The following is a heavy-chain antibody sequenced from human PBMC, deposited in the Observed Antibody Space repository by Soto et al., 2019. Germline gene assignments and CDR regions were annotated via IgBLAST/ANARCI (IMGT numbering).Heavy chain of an antibody. V-gene: IGHV3-7*03. CDR1: GFTFSSYA. D-gene: IGHD4-17*01. CDR2: IKQEGSEK. J-gene: IGHJ3*02. Sequence: GGSLRLSCAASGFTFSSYAMNWVRQAPGKGLEWVANIKQEGSEKYYVDTVKGRFNISRDNYKNALYLQMNSVRAEDTAVYYCARVATTVTTYAFDIWGQGTMVTVSS. CDR3: ARVATTVTTYAFDI.